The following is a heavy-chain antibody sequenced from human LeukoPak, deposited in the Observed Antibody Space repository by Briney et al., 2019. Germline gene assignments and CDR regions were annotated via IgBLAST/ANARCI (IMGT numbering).Heavy chain of an antibody. J-gene: IGHJ6*02. CDR3: ARGRNYYGSGTVTYYYYYGMDV. CDR1: GFTFSSYS. V-gene: IGHV3-21*01. D-gene: IGHD3-10*01. CDR2: ISSSSSYI. Sequence: GGSLRLSCAASGFTFSSYSMNWVRQAPGKGLEWASSISSSSSYIYYADSVKGRFTISRDNAKNSLYLQMNSLRAEDTAVYYCARGRNYYGSGTVTYYYYYGMDVWGQGTTVTVSS.